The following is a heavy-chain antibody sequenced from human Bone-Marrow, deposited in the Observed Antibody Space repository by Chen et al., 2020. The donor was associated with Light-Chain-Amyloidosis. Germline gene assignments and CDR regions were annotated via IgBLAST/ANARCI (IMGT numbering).Heavy chain of an antibody. CDR3: ARAGRGQLVRGRFDY. D-gene: IGHD6-13*01. CDR2: ISNSGST. CDR1: GGSISDFN. J-gene: IGHJ4*02. Sequence: QVHLQQWGAGLLKPSETLSLTCAVYGGSISDFNWSWIRQPPGKGLEWIGEISNSGSTNYNPSLKSRVTISVDTSKNHFSLQLNSGSAADTAVYYCARAGRGQLVRGRFDYWGQGTLVTVSS. V-gene: IGHV4-34*01.